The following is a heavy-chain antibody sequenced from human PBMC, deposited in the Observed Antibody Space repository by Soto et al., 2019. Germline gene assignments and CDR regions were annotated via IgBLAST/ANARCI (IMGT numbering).Heavy chain of an antibody. J-gene: IGHJ4*02. D-gene: IGHD1-1*01. Sequence: ASVNVSCKASGYTFTSYYMHWVRQAPGQGLEWMGIINPSGGSTTYAQKFQGRVTMTRDTSTSTVYMELSSLRSEDTAVYYCARDDWNRPPRFDYWGQGTLVTVSS. CDR3: ARDDWNRPPRFDY. V-gene: IGHV1-46*01. CDR1: GYTFTSYY. CDR2: INPSGGST.